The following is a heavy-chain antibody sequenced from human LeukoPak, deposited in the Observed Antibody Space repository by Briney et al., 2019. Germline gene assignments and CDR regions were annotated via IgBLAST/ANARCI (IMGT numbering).Heavy chain of an antibody. V-gene: IGHV4-39*01. CDR3: ARRGYDSSGHYRNY. D-gene: IGHD3-22*01. CDR2: IYYSGST. Sequence: SETLSLTRTVSGGCLSSSSSYWGCTRQPPGNGLEWIGSIYYSGSTYYNPSLKSRVTISVDTSKNQFSLKLSSVTAADTAVYYCARRGYDSSGHYRNYWGQGTLVTVSS. J-gene: IGHJ4*02. CDR1: GGCLSSSSSY.